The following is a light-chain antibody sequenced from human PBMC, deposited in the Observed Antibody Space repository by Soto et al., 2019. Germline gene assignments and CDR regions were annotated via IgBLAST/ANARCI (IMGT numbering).Light chain of an antibody. J-gene: IGKJ5*01. CDR2: GAS. Sequence: EIVLTQSPGTLSFSPVERSTLSFSASQSVGSNYLAWCQQKPGQAPRLLIYGASSRATGIPDRFSGSGSGTDFTLTISSLEPEDFAVYYCQQRSNWPITFGQGTRLEIK. CDR3: QQRSNWPIT. V-gene: IGKV3D-20*02. CDR1: QSVGSNY.